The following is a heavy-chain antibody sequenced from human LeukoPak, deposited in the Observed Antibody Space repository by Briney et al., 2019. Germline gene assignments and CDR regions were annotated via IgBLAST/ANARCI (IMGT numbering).Heavy chain of an antibody. Sequence: PGGSLRLSCAASGFTFDDYAMHWVRQAPGKGLEWVSGISWNSGSIGYADSVKGRFTISRDNAKNSLYLQMNSLRAEDTAVYYCARTATSEFDYWGQGTLVTVSS. CDR1: GFTFDDYA. D-gene: IGHD1-14*01. J-gene: IGHJ4*02. CDR2: ISWNSGSI. V-gene: IGHV3-9*01. CDR3: ARTATSEFDY.